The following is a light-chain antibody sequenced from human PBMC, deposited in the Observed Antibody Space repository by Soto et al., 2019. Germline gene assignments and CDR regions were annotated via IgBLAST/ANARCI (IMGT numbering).Light chain of an antibody. CDR1: SSNIGSNT. CDR3: ATWDDSLNGYV. CDR2: SDD. V-gene: IGLV1-44*01. J-gene: IGLJ1*01. Sequence: QAVVTQPPSASGTPGQRGTISCSGSSSNIGSNTVNWYQQLPGTAPKLLIYSDDQRPSGVPDRFSGSRPGTSASLAISGLQSEDEADYYCATWDDSLNGYVFGTGTKLTVL.